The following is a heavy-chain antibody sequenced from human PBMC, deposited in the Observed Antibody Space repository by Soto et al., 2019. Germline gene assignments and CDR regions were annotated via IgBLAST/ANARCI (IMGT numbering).Heavy chain of an antibody. J-gene: IGHJ6*02. D-gene: IGHD3-10*01. Sequence: QVQLVQSGAEVKKPGASVKVSCKASGYTFTGYYMHWVRQAPGQGLEWMGWINPNSGGTNYAQKFQGWVTMTRDTSISTADMELSRLRSDDTAVYYCARGFLAKGSPKVDYYYYYGMDVWGQGTTVTVSS. CDR2: INPNSGGT. CDR1: GYTFTGYY. CDR3: ARGFLAKGSPKVDYYYYYGMDV. V-gene: IGHV1-2*04.